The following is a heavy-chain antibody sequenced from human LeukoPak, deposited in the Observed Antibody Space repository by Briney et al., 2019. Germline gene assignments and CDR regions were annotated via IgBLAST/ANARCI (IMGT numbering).Heavy chain of an antibody. J-gene: IGHJ6*02. Sequence: SETLSLTCAVYGVSFSGYYWSWIRQPPGKGLEWLGEINHSGSTNYNPSLKSRVTISVDTSKNQFSLKLSSVTAADTAVYYCARRGPYQLPPYYYYGMDVWGQGTTVTVSS. V-gene: IGHV4-34*01. CDR3: ARRGPYQLPPYYYYGMDV. CDR2: INHSGST. CDR1: GVSFSGYY. D-gene: IGHD2-2*01.